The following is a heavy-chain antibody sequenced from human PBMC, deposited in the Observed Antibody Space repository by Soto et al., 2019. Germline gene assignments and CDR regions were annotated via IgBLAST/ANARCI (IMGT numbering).Heavy chain of an antibody. CDR3: AHIVVAGLGYYFDY. V-gene: IGHV2-5*02. D-gene: IGHD6-19*01. CDR2: IYWDDDK. CDR1: GFSLSSTRMA. Sequence: QITLKESGPTLVKPTQTLTLTCTFSGFSLSSTRMAVGWIRQPPGKALEWLALIYWDDDKRYSPLLKSRLTITNDTSKNQVVLTMSKMDPVDTARYYCAHIVVAGLGYYFDYWGQGTLVTVSS. J-gene: IGHJ4*02.